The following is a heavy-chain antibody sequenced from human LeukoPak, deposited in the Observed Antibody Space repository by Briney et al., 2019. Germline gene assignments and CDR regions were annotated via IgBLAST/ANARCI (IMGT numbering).Heavy chain of an antibody. D-gene: IGHD3-22*01. CDR2: INPNRGAT. CDR1: GYTFSGYY. V-gene: IGHV1-2*02. CDR3: ARGTNTYDFDY. Sequence: GASVKVSCKASGYTFSGYYMHWVRQAPGQGLEWMGWINPNRGATNYAQKFQGRVTMTRDTSISTAYMGVSRLRSDDTAVFYCARGTNTYDFDYWGQGTQVTVSS. J-gene: IGHJ4*02.